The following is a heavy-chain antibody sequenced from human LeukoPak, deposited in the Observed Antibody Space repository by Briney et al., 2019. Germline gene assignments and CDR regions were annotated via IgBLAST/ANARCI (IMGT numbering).Heavy chain of an antibody. CDR1: GGTFTGYY. Sequence: PETLSLTCALEGGTFTGYYWIWIRQSPQGGLGWVGEINHRGSTDYHPTYKSRVSLSVDSARTQFSLRLHSLTAADSVMYYWARVRYSSFDFWGQGSLVTVSS. V-gene: IGHV4-34*01. D-gene: IGHD5-18*01. J-gene: IGHJ4*01. CDR3: ARVRYSSFDF. CDR2: INHRGST.